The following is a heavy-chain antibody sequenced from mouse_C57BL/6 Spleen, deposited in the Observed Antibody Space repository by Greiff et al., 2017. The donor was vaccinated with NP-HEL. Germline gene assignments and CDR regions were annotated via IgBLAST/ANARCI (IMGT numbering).Heavy chain of an antibody. CDR3: ARRDSYYFDY. CDR1: GYTFTSYW. CDR2: IYPSDSET. J-gene: IGHJ2*01. Sequence: QVQLQQPGAELVRPGSSVKLSCKASGYTFTSYWMDWVKQRPGQGLEWIGNIYPSDSETHYNQKFKDKATLTVDKSSSTAYMQLSSLTSEDSAVYYCARRDSYYFDYWGQGTTLTVSS. V-gene: IGHV1-61*01.